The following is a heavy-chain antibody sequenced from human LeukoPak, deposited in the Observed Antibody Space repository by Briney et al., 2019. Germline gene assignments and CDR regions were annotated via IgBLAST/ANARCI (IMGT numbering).Heavy chain of an antibody. V-gene: IGHV1-69*04. Sequence: SVKVSCKASGDTLNPYAITWVRQAPGQGLEWMGRIIPILDVADSAQKFQGRVTISADRSTSTVYMELSSLRSEDTAIYYCARLPVRRYTYVSLIHHMDVWGQGTTVTVSS. J-gene: IGHJ6*02. CDR1: GDTLNPYA. D-gene: IGHD3-10*01. CDR3: ARLPVRRYTYVSLIHHMDV. CDR2: IIPILDVA.